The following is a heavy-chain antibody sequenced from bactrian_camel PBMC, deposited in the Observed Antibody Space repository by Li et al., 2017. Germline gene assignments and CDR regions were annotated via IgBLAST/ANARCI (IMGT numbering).Heavy chain of an antibody. D-gene: IGHD1*01. Sequence: VQLVGSGGGSVQAGGSLRLSCAASCAIPSPHCMGWFRQAPEKEREGVAGIDSDGDTTYADSVKGRFTISRDNAKNILYLWMNSLIPEDTAMYYCAAVGHGERWNDPMRCGPDEFNYWGQGTQVTVS. V-gene: IGHV3S53*01. CDR2: IDSDGDT. CDR1: CAIPSPHC. CDR3: AAVGHGERWNDPMRCGPDEFNY. J-gene: IGHJ4*01.